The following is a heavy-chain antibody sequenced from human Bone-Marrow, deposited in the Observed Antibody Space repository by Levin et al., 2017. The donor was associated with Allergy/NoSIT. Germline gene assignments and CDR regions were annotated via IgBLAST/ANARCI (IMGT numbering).Heavy chain of an antibody. CDR1: GLSFSNYD. J-gene: IGHJ6*02. CDR3: ASWAMFYYDGSDFDYFYYGMDV. CDR2: ISGGSSRI. Sequence: GGSLRLSCAASGLSFSNYDMNWVRQAPGKGLEWVSSISGGSSRIYYADSVKGRFTISRDNAKNSLYLQMHSLRVEDTAVYYCASWAMFYYDGSDFDYFYYGMDVWGQGTTVTVSS. D-gene: IGHD3-16*01. V-gene: IGHV3-21*06.